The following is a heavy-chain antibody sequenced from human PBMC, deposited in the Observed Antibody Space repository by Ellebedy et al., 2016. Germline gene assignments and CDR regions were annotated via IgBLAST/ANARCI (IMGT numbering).Heavy chain of an antibody. Sequence: GESLKISCAASGFTFSSYLMYWVRQAPGKGLVWVSRVSGDGTSTNYADFVKGRFTISRDNVKNTVFLQMSSLRAEDTAIYYCVRDLGVTSSYLDTWGQGTLVTVSS. CDR2: VSGDGTST. J-gene: IGHJ4*02. D-gene: IGHD2/OR15-2a*01. V-gene: IGHV3-74*01. CDR1: GFTFSSYL. CDR3: VRDLGVTSSYLDT.